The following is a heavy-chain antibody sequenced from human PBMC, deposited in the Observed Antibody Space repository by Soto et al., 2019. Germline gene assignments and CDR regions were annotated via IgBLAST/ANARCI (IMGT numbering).Heavy chain of an antibody. CDR2: VYYSGST. CDR1: GDSVSSGAYY. D-gene: IGHD1-26*01. CDR3: ARVKRSTSRLDP. Sequence: QVQLQESGPGLVKPSETLSLTCSVSGDSVSSGAYYWSWIRQPPGKGLEWIGYVYYSGSTSYNPSLETGVTTSVDTSKNQFSLKLTSVPPADTAIYYCARVKRSTSRLDPWGQGTLVTVSS. J-gene: IGHJ5*02. V-gene: IGHV4-61*08.